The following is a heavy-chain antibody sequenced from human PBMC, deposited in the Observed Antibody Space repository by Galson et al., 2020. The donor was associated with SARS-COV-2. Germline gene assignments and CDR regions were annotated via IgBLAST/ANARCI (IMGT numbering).Heavy chain of an antibody. Sequence: TGGSLRLSCAASGFTFSTYAMTWVRQAPAKGLKWVSDISSTQRTYYADSVKSRFTISRDNSKNTLSVEMNSLRDEDTAVYYCAKERQIVHRCYIKCAMDVWGQGTTVTVSS. CDR3: AKERQIVHRCYIKCAMDV. V-gene: IGHV3-23*01. D-gene: IGHD1-26*01. CDR2: ISSTQRT. CDR1: GFTFSTYA. J-gene: IGHJ6*02.